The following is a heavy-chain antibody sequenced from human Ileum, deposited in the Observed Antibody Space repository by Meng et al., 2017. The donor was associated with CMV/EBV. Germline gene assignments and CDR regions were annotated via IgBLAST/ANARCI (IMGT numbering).Heavy chain of an antibody. J-gene: IGHJ4*02. Sequence: LTCTVSGDAFSSSRWWSWVRQPPGKGLELIGEIYHSGTTTYNPSLKSRVTISPDESKNEFSLKLTSVTAADTAVYYCARNGYYSLDYWSQGTLVTVSS. CDR1: GDAFSSSRW. CDR2: IYHSGTT. CDR3: ARNGYYSLDY. D-gene: IGHD3-22*01. V-gene: IGHV4-4*02.